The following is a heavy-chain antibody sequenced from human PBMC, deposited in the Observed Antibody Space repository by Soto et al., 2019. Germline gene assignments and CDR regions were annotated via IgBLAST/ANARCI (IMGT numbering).Heavy chain of an antibody. CDR1: GFTFSSYG. Sequence: QVQLVESGGGVVQPGRSLRLSCAASGFTFSSYGMHWVRQAPGKGLEWVAVISYDGNNKYYADSVKGRFTISRDNSKNTLYLQMNSLRPEDTAVYYCAKGEGIGYGDYFLFGGAGHWGQGTLVTVSS. V-gene: IGHV3-30*18. D-gene: IGHD4-17*01. J-gene: IGHJ4*02. CDR2: ISYDGNNK. CDR3: AKGEGIGYGDYFLFGGAGH.